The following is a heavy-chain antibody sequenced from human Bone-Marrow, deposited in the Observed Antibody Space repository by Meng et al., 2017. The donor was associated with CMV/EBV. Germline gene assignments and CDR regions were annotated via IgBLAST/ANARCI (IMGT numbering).Heavy chain of an antibody. CDR3: ARIPSLKYCSSTSCSEYYYYYGMDV. J-gene: IGHJ6*02. D-gene: IGHD2-2*01. CDR1: GFSLSTSGMR. CDR2: IDWDDDK. V-gene: IGHV2-70D*14. Sequence: SGPTLVKPTQTLTLTCTFSGFSLSTSGMRVSWIRQPPGKALEWLARIDWDDDKFYSTSLKTRLTISKDTSKSQVVLTMTNMDPVDTATYYCARIPSLKYCSSTSCSEYYYYYGMDVWGQGTTVTVSS.